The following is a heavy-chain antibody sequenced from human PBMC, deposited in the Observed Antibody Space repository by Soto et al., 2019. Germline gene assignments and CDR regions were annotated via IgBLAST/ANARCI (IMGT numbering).Heavy chain of an antibody. Sequence: PGGSLRLSCAASGFTFSSYGMNWVRQAPGKGLEWVSYISSSGSTIYYADSVKGRFTISRDNAKNSLYLQMNSLRAEDTAVYYCARDPRAYHDSSPLWGQGTLVTVSS. CDR1: GFTFSSYG. CDR3: ARDPRAYHDSSPL. V-gene: IGHV3-48*03. J-gene: IGHJ4*02. CDR2: ISSSGSTI. D-gene: IGHD3-22*01.